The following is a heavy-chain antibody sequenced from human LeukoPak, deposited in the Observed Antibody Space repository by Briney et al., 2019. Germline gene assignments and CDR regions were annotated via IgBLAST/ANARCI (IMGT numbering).Heavy chain of an antibody. CDR1: GYTFTSYD. J-gene: IGHJ4*02. CDR2: MNPNSGNT. Sequence: ASVKVSCKASGYTFTSYDINWVRQATGQGLEWMGWMNPNSGNTGYAQKFQGRVTITRNTPISTAYMELSSLRSEDTAVYYCARVTPDYKEELLGGVFAYWGQETLVTVSS. D-gene: IGHD1-26*01. V-gene: IGHV1-8*03. CDR3: ARVTPDYKEELLGGVFAY.